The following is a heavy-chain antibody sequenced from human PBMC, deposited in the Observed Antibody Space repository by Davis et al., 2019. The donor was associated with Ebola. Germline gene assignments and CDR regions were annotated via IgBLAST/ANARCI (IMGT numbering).Heavy chain of an antibody. CDR3: VKTRSNWWNDALEI. D-gene: IGHD2-8*02. CDR2: ISYDGSDK. CDR1: GFTFSSYS. V-gene: IGHV3-30*18. Sequence: GESLKISCAASGFTFSSYSMHWVRQPPGKGLEWVSVISYDGSDKYYADSVKGRFTISRDDSKNTVFLQMNSLRPEDTAVYYCVKTRSNWWNDALEIWGRGTMVIVSS. J-gene: IGHJ3*02.